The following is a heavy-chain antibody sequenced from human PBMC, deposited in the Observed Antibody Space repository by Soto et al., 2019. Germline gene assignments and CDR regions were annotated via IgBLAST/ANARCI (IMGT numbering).Heavy chain of an antibody. CDR3: ARGGNLGYCSGATCYFDI. J-gene: IGHJ3*02. D-gene: IGHD2-15*01. CDR2: MSGSGAFV. CDR1: GFRFSDYS. V-gene: IGHV3-11*01. Sequence: GGSLRLSCAASGFRFSDYSMSWIRQGPGRGLEWLSDMSGSGAFVNYADPVKGRFTISRDNAKNSLYLQMDSLRAEDTAVYYCARGGNLGYCSGATCYFDIWGQGTMVTVSS.